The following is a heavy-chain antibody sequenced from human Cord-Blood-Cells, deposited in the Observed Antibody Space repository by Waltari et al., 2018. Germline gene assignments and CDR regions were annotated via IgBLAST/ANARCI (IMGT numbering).Heavy chain of an antibody. CDR3: ARGMVRGVISSFDY. V-gene: IGHV3-74*01. J-gene: IGHJ4*02. CDR1: GVPFSSYW. Sequence: EVQLVESGGGLVQPGGSLRLSCAASGVPFSSYWMHWVLQAPGKGPVGVRRINSDGTSTSYAATMKGLFTISRDNGKTTLYLQMSSLRAEDTAVYYCARGMVRGVISSFDYWGQGTLVTVSS. CDR2: INSDGTST. D-gene: IGHD3-10*01.